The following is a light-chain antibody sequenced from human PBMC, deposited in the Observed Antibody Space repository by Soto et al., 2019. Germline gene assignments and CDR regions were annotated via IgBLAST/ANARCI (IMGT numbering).Light chain of an antibody. J-gene: IGKJ1*01. CDR1: QSVSTY. Sequence: ETVMTQSPATLPVSLGERATLSCRASQSVSTYLAWYQQRPGQAPSLLIYAASTRATGIPARFSGSGSGTEFTLTISSLQSEDFAVYYCQQYNNWPGTFGQGTKVDIK. CDR3: QQYNNWPGT. V-gene: IGKV3-15*01. CDR2: AAS.